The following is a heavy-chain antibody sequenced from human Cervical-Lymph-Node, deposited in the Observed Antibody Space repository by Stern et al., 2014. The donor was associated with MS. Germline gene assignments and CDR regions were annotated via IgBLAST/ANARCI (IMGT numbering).Heavy chain of an antibody. CDR3: ARHDNRIPPDY. V-gene: IGHV4-39*01. D-gene: IGHD3-22*01. CDR2: IYYSGST. Sequence: QVQLQESGPGLVKPSETLSLTCTVSGGSISSSSYYWGWIRQPPGKGLEWIGSIYYSGSTYYNPSLKSRGTISVDTSKNQFSLKLSSVTAADTAVYYCARHDNRIPPDYWGQGTLVTVSS. CDR1: GGSISSSSYY. J-gene: IGHJ4*02.